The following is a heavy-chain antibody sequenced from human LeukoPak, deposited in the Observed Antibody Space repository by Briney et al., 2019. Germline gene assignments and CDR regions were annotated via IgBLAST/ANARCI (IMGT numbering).Heavy chain of an antibody. V-gene: IGHV3-23*01. CDR2: ISGSGGST. J-gene: IGHJ5*02. CDR3: ATDGAGFDT. CDR1: GFTFSSYA. Sequence: PGGSLRLSCAASGFTFSSYAMSWVRQAPGMGLEWVSAISGSGGSTYYADSVKGRFTIPRDNSKNTLYLQMNSLRAEDTAVYYCATDGAGFDTWGQGVLVTVSS.